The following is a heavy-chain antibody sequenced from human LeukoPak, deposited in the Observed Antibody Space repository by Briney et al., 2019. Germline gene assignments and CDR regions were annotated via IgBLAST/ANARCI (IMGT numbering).Heavy chain of an antibody. CDR1: GGSISSSSYY. CDR3: ARLVIAVGKYYFDY. V-gene: IGHV4-39*07. J-gene: IGHJ4*02. Sequence: PSETLSLTCTVSGGSISSSSYYWGWIRQPPGKGLEWIGEINHSGSTNYNPSLKSRVTISVDTSKNQFSLKLSSVTAADTAVYYCARLVIAVGKYYFDYWGQGTLVTVSS. D-gene: IGHD6-19*01. CDR2: INHSGST.